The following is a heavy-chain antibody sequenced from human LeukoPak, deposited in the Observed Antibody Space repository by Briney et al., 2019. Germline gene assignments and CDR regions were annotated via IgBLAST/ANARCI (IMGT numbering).Heavy chain of an antibody. V-gene: IGHV4-59*01. CDR3: ARGSSGWSKVNWLDP. CDR2: IYYSGST. D-gene: IGHD6-19*01. J-gene: IGHJ5*02. Sequence: SETLSLTCTVSGGSISSYYWSWIRQPPGKGLEWIGYIYYSGSTNYNPSLKSRVTISVDTSKNQFSLKLSSVTAADTAVYYCARGSSGWSKVNWLDPWGQGTLVTVSS. CDR1: GGSISSYY.